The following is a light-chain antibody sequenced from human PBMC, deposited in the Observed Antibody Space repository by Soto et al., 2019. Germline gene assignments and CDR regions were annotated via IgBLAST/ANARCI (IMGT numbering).Light chain of an antibody. V-gene: IGKV2-28*01. Sequence: EIVMTQSPLTLPVTPGGPASISCRSSQSLLYNNTSNYLDWYVQKPGQSPQLLIYFGSNRAPGVPDRFSGSGSGTDFTLKINRVEAEDVGTYYCMQALQSLTFGQGTRL. CDR2: FGS. J-gene: IGKJ5*01. CDR3: MQALQSLT. CDR1: QSLLYNNTSNY.